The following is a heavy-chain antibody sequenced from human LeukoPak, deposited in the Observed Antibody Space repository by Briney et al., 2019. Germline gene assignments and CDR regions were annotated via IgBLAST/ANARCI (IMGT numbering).Heavy chain of an antibody. J-gene: IGHJ3*02. D-gene: IGHD6-13*01. Sequence: GGSLRLSCAASGFTVSSYAMSWVRQAPGKGLEWVSAISGSGGSTYYADSVKGRFTISRDNSKNTLYLQMNSLRAEDTAVYYCAKGHSSSWYGRHDASDIWGQGTMVTVSS. CDR3: AKGHSSSWYGRHDASDI. CDR2: ISGSGGST. V-gene: IGHV3-23*01. CDR1: GFTVSSYA.